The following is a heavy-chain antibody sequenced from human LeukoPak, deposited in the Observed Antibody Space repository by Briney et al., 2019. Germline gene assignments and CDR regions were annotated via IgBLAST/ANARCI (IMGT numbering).Heavy chain of an antibody. V-gene: IGHV1-69*04. CDR3: ARERREYFDY. J-gene: IGHJ4*02. CDR2: ITPILGIA. CDR1: GGTFSSYA. Sequence: SVKVSCKASGGTFSSYAISWVRQAPGQGLEWMGRITPILGIANYAQKFQGRVTITADKSTSTAYMELSSLRSEDTAVYYCARERREYFDYWGQGTLVTVSS.